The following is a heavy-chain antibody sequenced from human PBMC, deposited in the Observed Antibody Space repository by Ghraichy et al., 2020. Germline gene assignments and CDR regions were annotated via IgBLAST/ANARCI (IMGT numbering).Heavy chain of an antibody. Sequence: GGSLRLSCTASGFTFNNAWVTWVRQAPGKGLEWIGRIKSKADGGTTDYGAPVKSRFTISRDDSKNTVYLQMNSLRTEDTAVYYCGRLGAFDYWGQGTLVTVSS. CDR1: GFTFNNAW. V-gene: IGHV3-15*01. J-gene: IGHJ4*02. D-gene: IGHD3-9*01. CDR3: GRLGAFDY. CDR2: IKSKADGGTT.